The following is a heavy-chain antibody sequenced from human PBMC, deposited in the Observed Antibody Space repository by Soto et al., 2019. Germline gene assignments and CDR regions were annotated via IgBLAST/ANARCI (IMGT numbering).Heavy chain of an antibody. Sequence: EVQLLESGGGLVQPGGSLRLSCAASGFTFSSYAMSWVHRGPGKGLEWVSGVSASGARTFYADSVKGRFTISRDNYKNTLSLQMNSLRVEDTAVYYCAKDPNGDYVGAFNIWGQGTMVTVSS. D-gene: IGHD4-17*01. CDR3: AKDPNGDYVGAFNI. CDR1: GFTFSSYA. V-gene: IGHV3-23*01. CDR2: VSASGART. J-gene: IGHJ3*02.